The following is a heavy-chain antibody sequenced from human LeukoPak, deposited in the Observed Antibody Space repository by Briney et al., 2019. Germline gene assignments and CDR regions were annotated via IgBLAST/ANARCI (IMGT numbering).Heavy chain of an antibody. V-gene: IGHV3-48*01. D-gene: IGHD1-26*01. CDR1: GFTFSTYS. J-gene: IGHJ3*02. CDR3: AMGATGDGAFDI. CDR2: ISNSGSTM. Sequence: GGSLRLSCAVSGFTFSTYSMNWVRQAPGKGLEWVSYISNSGSTMYYADSVKGRFTISRDNSKNTLYLQMNSLRAEDTAVYYCAMGATGDGAFDIWGQGTMVTVSS.